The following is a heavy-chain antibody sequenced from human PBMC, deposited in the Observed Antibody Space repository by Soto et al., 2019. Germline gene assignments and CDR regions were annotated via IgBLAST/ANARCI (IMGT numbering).Heavy chain of an antibody. CDR1: GGSISNNDW. CDR2: IHPSGRP. Sequence: QVQLQESGPGLVKPSGTLSLTCVVSGGSISNNDWWRWVRQSPGKGMEWIGGIHPSGRPKCNPSPRGCIHITVEQSQDPLSLELTAVTGADTAVYFCVSNGYYSMGVWGQGTTVTVSS. D-gene: IGHD3-3*01. J-gene: IGHJ6*02. V-gene: IGHV4-4*02. CDR3: VSNGYYSMGV.